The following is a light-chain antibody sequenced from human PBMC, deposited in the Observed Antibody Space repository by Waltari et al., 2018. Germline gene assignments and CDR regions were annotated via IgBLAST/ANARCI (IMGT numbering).Light chain of an antibody. CDR1: QTIGRS. V-gene: IGKV3-15*01. CDR2: GAS. CDR3: QQYNNWPPGT. J-gene: IGKJ1*01. Sequence: ETVVTQSPATLPVSPGERATLSCKTSQTIGRSLAWYQQKPGQAPRLVIHGASIRATGIPARFSGSGSETEFALTISGLQSEDFAVYYCQQYNNWPPGTFGQGTKVEI.